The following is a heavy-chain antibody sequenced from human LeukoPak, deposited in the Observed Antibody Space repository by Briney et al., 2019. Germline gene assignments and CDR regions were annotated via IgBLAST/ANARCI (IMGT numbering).Heavy chain of an antibody. V-gene: IGHV4-59*01. Sequence: PSETLSLTCTVSGGSISSYYWSWIRQPPGKGLEWIGYIYYSGSTNYNPPLKSRVTISVDTSKNQFSLKLSSVTAADTAVYYCASSYSSSGFDYWGQGTLVTVSS. CDR3: ASSYSSSGFDY. CDR1: GGSISSYY. J-gene: IGHJ4*02. CDR2: IYYSGST. D-gene: IGHD6-6*01.